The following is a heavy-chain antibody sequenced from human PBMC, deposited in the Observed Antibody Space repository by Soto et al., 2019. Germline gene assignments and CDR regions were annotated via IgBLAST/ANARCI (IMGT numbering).Heavy chain of an antibody. CDR3: AKVPVGATGRFDY. CDR1: GFTLSNYA. Sequence: EVQLLESGGGLVQPGGSLRLSCAGSGFTLSNYAMSWVRQAPGKGLAWVSAISGSGGSTYYADSVKGRFTISRDNSKNTLYLQMNSLRAEDTALYYCAKVPVGATGRFDYWGQGTLVTVSS. V-gene: IGHV3-23*01. D-gene: IGHD1-26*01. J-gene: IGHJ4*02. CDR2: ISGSGGST.